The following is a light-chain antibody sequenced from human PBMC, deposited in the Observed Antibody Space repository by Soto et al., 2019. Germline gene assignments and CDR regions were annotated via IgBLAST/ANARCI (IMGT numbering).Light chain of an antibody. CDR1: SSNIGSNY. CDR3: AAWDDSLSGVV. Sequence: QAVVTQPPSASGTPGQRVTISCSGSSSNIGSNYVFWYQHLPGTAPKLLIYRNNQRPSGVPDRFSGSKCGTSASLAISGLRSEDETDYYCAAWDDSLSGVVFGGGTQLTVL. CDR2: RNN. J-gene: IGLJ2*01. V-gene: IGLV1-47*01.